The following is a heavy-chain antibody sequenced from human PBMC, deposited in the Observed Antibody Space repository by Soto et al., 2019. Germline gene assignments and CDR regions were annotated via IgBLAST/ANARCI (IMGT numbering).Heavy chain of an antibody. CDR1: EYSFTSYW. CDR2: IYPGNSNT. Sequence: PGESLKISCEASEYSFTSYWIGWVRQMPGKGLEWMGVIYPGNSNTRYSPSFQGQVTMSVDTSSTTAYLQWSSLKASDTAMYYCARSGYYYDSGPSYRRRDYYFAMDVWGQGPTVTVSS. CDR3: ARSGYYYDSGPSYRRRDYYFAMDV. J-gene: IGHJ6*02. V-gene: IGHV5-51*01. D-gene: IGHD3-10*01.